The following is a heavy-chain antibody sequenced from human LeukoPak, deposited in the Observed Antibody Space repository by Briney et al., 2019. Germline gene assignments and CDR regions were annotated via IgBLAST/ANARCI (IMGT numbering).Heavy chain of an antibody. J-gene: IGHJ4*02. CDR3: AKGGSYYYDSSGYFGY. D-gene: IGHD3-22*01. Sequence: PGGSLRLSCAAYGFTCTNYAMNWVRHAPGKGLEWVSGTSGSGGSTYYAASVTGRFTISRDNSKNTLYLQMNSLRAEDTAVYYCAKGGSYYYDSSGYFGYWGQGTLVTVSS. V-gene: IGHV3-23*01. CDR1: GFTCTNYA. CDR2: TSGSGGST.